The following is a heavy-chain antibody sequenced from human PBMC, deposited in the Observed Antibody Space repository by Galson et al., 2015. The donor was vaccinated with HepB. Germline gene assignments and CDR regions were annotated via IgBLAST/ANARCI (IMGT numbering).Heavy chain of an antibody. V-gene: IGHV5-51*01. D-gene: IGHD2-2*01. Sequence: QSGAEVKKPGESLKISCKGSGYSFTSYWIGWVRQMPGKGLEWMGIIYPGDSDTRYSPSFQGQVTISADKSISTAYLQWSSLKASDTAMYYCARQKFSGCSSTSCHYPSYASFDYWGQGTLVTVSS. J-gene: IGHJ4*02. CDR2: IYPGDSDT. CDR1: GYSFTSYW. CDR3: ARQKFSGCSSTSCHYPSYASFDY.